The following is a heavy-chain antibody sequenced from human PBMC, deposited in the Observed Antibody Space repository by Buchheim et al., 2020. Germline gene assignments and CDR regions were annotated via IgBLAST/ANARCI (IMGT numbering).Heavy chain of an antibody. V-gene: IGHV3-23*01. D-gene: IGHD6-6*01. J-gene: IGHJ6*02. CDR1: GFTFSSYA. CDR3: AKPALVSSSSYYYYGMDV. CDR2: ISGSGGST. Sequence: EVQLLESGGGLVQPGGSLRLSCAASGFTFSSYAMSWVRQAPGKGLEWVSAISGSGGSTYYAESVKGRFTISRDNSKNTLYLQMNSLRAEDTAVYYCAKPALVSSSSYYYYGMDVWGQGTT.